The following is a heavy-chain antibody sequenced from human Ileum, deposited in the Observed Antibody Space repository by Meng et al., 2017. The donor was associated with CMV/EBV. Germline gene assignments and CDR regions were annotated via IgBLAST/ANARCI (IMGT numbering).Heavy chain of an antibody. D-gene: IGHD3-16*01. CDR1: AFTFTNSW. V-gene: IGHV3-15*01. Sequence: GGSLRPSCVAPAFTFTNSWMTWVRQAPGKGLEWVGRIKNEVRGGTPDYAAPVKDRFTISKDDSKNTLYLQMNTLTTTDTALYYCTTDGGFHWGQGTLVTVSS. J-gene: IGHJ4*02. CDR3: TTDGGFH. CDR2: IKNEVRGGTP.